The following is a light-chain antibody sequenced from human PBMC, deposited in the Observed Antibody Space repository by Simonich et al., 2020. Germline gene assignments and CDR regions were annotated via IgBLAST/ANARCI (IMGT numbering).Light chain of an antibody. V-gene: IGKV4-1*01. J-gene: IGKJ1*01. CDR3: QQYYSTPRT. CDR2: WAA. Sequence: DIVMTQSPDSLAVSLGERATINCKSSQSFLYSSNNKKYLAWYQQKPGQPPKLLIYWAATRESGVPDRFSGSGSGTDFTLTISSLQAEDVAVYYCQQYYSTPRTFGQGTKVEIK. CDR1: QSFLYSSNNKKY.